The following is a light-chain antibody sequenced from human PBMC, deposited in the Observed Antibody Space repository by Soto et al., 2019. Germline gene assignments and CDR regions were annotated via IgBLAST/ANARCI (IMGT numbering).Light chain of an antibody. V-gene: IGLV1-40*01. Sequence: QSVLTQPPSVSGAPGQRVTISCTGSSSNIGAGYHVHWYQQLPGTAPKLPIYGNSNRPSGVPDRFSASKSGTSASLAITGLQAEDEADYYCQSYDSSLSGSVFGGGTKLTVL. J-gene: IGLJ3*02. CDR3: QSYDSSLSGSV. CDR2: GNS. CDR1: SSNIGAGYH.